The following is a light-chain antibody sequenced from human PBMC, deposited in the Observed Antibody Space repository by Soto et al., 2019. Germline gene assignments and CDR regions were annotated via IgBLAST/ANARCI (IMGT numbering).Light chain of an antibody. CDR2: DAS. CDR1: QSVSSY. Sequence: EIVLTQSPATLSLSPGERATLSCRASQSVSSYLAWYQQKPGQAPRLLIYDASNRATGIPARFSGSGSGTDFTLTISSLEPEDFAVYYCQERSNRITFGQGTRPEIK. J-gene: IGKJ5*01. CDR3: QERSNRIT. V-gene: IGKV3-11*01.